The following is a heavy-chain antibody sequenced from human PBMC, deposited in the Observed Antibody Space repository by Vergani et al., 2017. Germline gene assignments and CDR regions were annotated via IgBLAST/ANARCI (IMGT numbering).Heavy chain of an antibody. V-gene: IGHV3-72*01. CDR1: GFTFSDHY. CDR3: ARANLGVDY. Sequence: EVQLVESGGGLVQPGGSLRLSCAASGFTFSDHYMDWVRQAPGKGLEWVGRTRNKANSYTTEYAASVKGRFTISRDDSKNSLYLQMNSLKTEDTAVYYCARANLGVDYWGQGTLVTVSS. D-gene: IGHD5-24*01. J-gene: IGHJ4*02. CDR2: TRNKANSYTT.